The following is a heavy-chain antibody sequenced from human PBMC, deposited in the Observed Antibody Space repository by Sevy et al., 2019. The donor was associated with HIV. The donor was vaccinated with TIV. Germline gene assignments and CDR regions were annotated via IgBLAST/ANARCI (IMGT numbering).Heavy chain of an antibody. CDR1: GFTFRDHY. Sequence: GSLRLSCAASGFTFRDHYMSWIRQAPGKGLEGGSFISSGGSTKYYGDPVRGRFTISRDNAKNSLYLQMNSLRAEDTAVCYCAREDRRREGEPYFDYWGQGTLVTVSS. D-gene: IGHD3-16*01. CDR3: AREDRRREGEPYFDY. J-gene: IGHJ4*02. CDR2: ISSGGSTK. V-gene: IGHV3-11*01.